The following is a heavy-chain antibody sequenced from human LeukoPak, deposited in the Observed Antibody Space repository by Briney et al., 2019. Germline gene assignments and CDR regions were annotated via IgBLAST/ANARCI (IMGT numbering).Heavy chain of an antibody. Sequence: GESLKISCKSSGYSFANYWIGWVRQMPGKGLEWMGIIYPGDSDTRYSPSFQGQVTISADKSISTAYLQWSSLKASDTAMYYCAIRIAAAGYYFDYWGQGTLVTVSS. J-gene: IGHJ4*02. CDR1: GYSFANYW. CDR2: IYPGDSDT. CDR3: AIRIAAAGYYFDY. V-gene: IGHV5-51*01. D-gene: IGHD6-13*01.